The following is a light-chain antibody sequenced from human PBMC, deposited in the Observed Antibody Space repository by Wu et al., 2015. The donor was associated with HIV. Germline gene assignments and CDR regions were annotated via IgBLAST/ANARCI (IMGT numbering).Light chain of an antibody. Sequence: EIVLTQSPGTLSLSPGERATLSCRASQSVSSGYLAWYQQKPGQAPSLLIYGVSSRATGVPDRFSGSGSGTDFSLAITRLEPEDLAVYYCHHYGSSPHSFGQGTKLEIK. V-gene: IGKV3-20*01. J-gene: IGKJ2*03. CDR3: HHYGSSPHS. CDR2: GVS. CDR1: QSVSSGY.